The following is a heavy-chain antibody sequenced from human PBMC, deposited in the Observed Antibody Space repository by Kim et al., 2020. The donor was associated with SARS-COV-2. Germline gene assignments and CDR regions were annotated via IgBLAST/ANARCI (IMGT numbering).Heavy chain of an antibody. D-gene: IGHD1-20*01. J-gene: IGHJ4*02. Sequence: GGSLRLSCAASGFPFSNYDMHWVRQAPGKGLEWVAIVSYDGNRRSYSDSVNGRFIVSRDNSKKTAYLEMNRLSIDDAAVYFCARGLSVTGFDYWGQGTQVIVSS. V-gene: IGHV3-33*05. CDR3: ARGLSVTGFDY. CDR2: VSYDGNRR. CDR1: GFPFSNYD.